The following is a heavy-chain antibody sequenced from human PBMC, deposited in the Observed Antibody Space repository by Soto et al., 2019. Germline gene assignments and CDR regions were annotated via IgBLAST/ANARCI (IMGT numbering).Heavy chain of an antibody. CDR2: INPNSGGT. V-gene: IGHV1-2*04. D-gene: IGHD1-1*01. J-gene: IGHJ4*02. CDR1: GYTFTGYY. CDR3: ARSEAPGALLGY. Sequence: QVQLVQSGAEVKKPGASVKVSCKASGYTFTGYYMHLVRQAPGQGLEWMGWINPNSGGTNYAQKFQCWVTMTRDTSISTAYMELSRLRSDDTAVYYCARSEAPGALLGYWGQGTLVTVSS.